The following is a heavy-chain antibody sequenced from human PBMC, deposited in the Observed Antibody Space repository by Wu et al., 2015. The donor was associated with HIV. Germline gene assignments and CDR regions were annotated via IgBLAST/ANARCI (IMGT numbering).Heavy chain of an antibody. CDR1: GYSFTAHY. V-gene: IGHV1-2*02. CDR2: IRPDSGAT. Sequence: QVQLVQSGAELTKPGASVRVSCQTSGYSFTAHYIHWVRQAPGQGLEWMGWIRPDSGATVYAEKFEDRVTMTRDASISTAYMQLNRLRSDDTAVYYCARGGVYGVNVGDYSYYYYIDVWGKGTTVTVSS. CDR3: ARGGVYGVNVGDYSYYYYIDV. D-gene: IGHD4-23*01. J-gene: IGHJ6*03.